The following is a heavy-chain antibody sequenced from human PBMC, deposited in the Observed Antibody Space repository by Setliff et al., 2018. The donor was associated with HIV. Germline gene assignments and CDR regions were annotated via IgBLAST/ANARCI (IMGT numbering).Heavy chain of an antibody. D-gene: IGHD3-16*01. CDR3: ARSSYYDVNSPFDY. V-gene: IGHV3-30*02. Sequence: GGSLRLSCAASGFTFSRYGMHWVRQAPGKGLEWVAFIYYDGSNEYYGDSVKGRFTISRDNSKNTLYLQMNSLRSEDTAVYYCARSSYYDVNSPFDYWGQGTRVTVSS. CDR2: IYYDGSNE. CDR1: GFTFSRYG. J-gene: IGHJ4*02.